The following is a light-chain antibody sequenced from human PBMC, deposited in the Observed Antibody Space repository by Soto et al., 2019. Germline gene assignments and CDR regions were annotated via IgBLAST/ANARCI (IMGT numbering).Light chain of an antibody. V-gene: IGKV1-13*02. J-gene: IGKJ4*01. CDR2: AAS. CDR3: QQTDSYPST. CDR1: QVINSF. Sequence: AIQLTQSPSSLSASVGDRVTITCRASQVINSFLAWYQQKPGKAPKLLIYAASSLQTGVPSRFSGSESATDFTLTINSLQPEDFATYYCQQTDSYPSTFGGGTKVDIK.